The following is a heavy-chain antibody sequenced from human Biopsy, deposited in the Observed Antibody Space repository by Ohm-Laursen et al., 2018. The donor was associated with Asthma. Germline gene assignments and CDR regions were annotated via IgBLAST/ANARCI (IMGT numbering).Heavy chain of an antibody. Sequence: SLTLSRAASGFTFSSYSMNWVRQAPGKGLERVSYISSSSSTIYYTDSVKGRFTISRDNPKNSLYLQMNSLRAEDTAVYYCARDLHPTNHLGELSEGFDYWGQGTLVSVSS. CDR1: GFTFSSYS. V-gene: IGHV3-48*01. CDR2: ISSSSSTI. J-gene: IGHJ4*02. CDR3: ARDLHPTNHLGELSEGFDY. D-gene: IGHD3-16*02.